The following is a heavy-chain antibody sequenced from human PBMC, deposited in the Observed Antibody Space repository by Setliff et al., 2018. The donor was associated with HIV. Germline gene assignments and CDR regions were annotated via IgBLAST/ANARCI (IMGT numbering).Heavy chain of an antibody. D-gene: IGHD3-10*01. CDR3: ARGRGSSAWFDP. CDR1: GYTFTGYY. CDR2: INLNTGNT. J-gene: IGHJ5*02. V-gene: IGHV1-2*02. Sequence: ASVKVSCKASGYTFTGYYMHWVRQAPGQGLEWMGCINLNTGNTNYAQKFQGRVIVTRDTSINTAYVELRSLRLDDTAVYFCARGRGSSAWFDPWGQGTLVTVSS.